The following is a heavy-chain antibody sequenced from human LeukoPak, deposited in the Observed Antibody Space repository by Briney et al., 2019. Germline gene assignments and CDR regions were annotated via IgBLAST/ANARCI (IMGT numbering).Heavy chain of an antibody. J-gene: IGHJ3*02. CDR3: AGGSTADAFDI. V-gene: IGHV4-38-2*02. CDR2: IYHSGST. CDR1: GYSISSGYY. Sequence: SETLSLTCTVSGYSISSGYYWGWIRQPPGKGLEWIGSIYHSGSTYYNPSLKSRVTISVDTSKNQFSLKLSSVTAADTAVYYCAGGSTADAFDIWGQGTMVTVSS.